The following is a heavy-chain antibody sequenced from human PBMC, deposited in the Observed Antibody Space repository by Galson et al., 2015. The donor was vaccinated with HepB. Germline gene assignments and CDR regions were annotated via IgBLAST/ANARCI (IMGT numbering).Heavy chain of an antibody. D-gene: IGHD6-13*01. Sequence: SVKVSCKASGYSFTTYGITWVRQAPGQGLQWVGWISGYNGRTNYGQQLQGRVTMTIDTSTTTAYMEATRLTSDDTAVYYCARDLAAETTDAFDVWAKGQWSSSLQ. CDR1: GYSFTTYG. CDR2: ISGYNGRT. J-gene: IGHJ3*01. V-gene: IGHV1-18*04. CDR3: ARDLAAETTDAFDV.